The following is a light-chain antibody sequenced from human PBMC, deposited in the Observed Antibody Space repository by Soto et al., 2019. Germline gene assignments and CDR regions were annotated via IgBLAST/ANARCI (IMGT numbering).Light chain of an antibody. CDR1: QSVSSSY. CDR3: QQYGSLPWT. Sequence: EIVLTQSPGTLSLSPGERATLSCRASQSVSSSYLAWYQQKLGQAPRLLIYGASSRATGIPDRFSGSGSGTDFTLTSSRLEPEDFAVYYCQQYGSLPWTFGQGTKVEIK. CDR2: GAS. V-gene: IGKV3-20*01. J-gene: IGKJ1*01.